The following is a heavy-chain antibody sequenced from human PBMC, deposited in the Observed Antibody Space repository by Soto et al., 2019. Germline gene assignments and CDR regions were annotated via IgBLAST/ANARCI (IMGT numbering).Heavy chain of an antibody. D-gene: IGHD5-18*01. CDR1: GYSFTSYW. Sequence: GESLKISCKGSGYSFTSYWIGWVRQMPGKGLEWMGIIYPGDSDTRYSPSFQGQVTISADKSISTAYLQWSRLTMSTDTSGSQVVLTMTNMDPVDTATYFCARMDADYKYYAMDVWGQGTTVTVSS. V-gene: IGHV5-51*01. J-gene: IGHJ6*01. CDR2: IYPGDSDT. CDR3: VVLTMTNMDPVDTATYFCARMDADYKYYAMDV.